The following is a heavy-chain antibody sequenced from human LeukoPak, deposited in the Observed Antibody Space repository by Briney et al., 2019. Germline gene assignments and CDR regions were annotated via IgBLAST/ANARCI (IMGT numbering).Heavy chain of an antibody. CDR3: ARVYRLYDSSGYYTSRRAFDI. CDR2: IYSGGST. D-gene: IGHD3-22*01. V-gene: IGHV3-53*01. Sequence: PGGSLRLSCAASGFTVSSNYMSWVRQAPGKGLEWVSVIYSGGSTYYADSVKGRFTISRDNSKNTLYLQMNSLRAEDTAVYYCARVYRLYDSSGYYTSRRAFDIWGQGTMVTVSS. CDR1: GFTVSSNY. J-gene: IGHJ3*02.